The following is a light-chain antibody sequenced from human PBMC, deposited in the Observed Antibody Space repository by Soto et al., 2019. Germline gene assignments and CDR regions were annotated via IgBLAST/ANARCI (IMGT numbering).Light chain of an antibody. Sequence: EIVMTQSPATLSVSPGERASLSCRASQSVSSNLAWYQQKPGQTPRLLIYATSTRATGIPARFSGSGSGTEFTLTTSSLDSEGFAVYYWQHYNNWPLTFGGGTKVEIK. J-gene: IGKJ4*01. CDR2: ATS. V-gene: IGKV3-15*01. CDR1: QSVSSN. CDR3: QHYNNWPLT.